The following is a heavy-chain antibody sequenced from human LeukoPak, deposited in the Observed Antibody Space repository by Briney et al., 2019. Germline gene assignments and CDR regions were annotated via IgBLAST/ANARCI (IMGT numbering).Heavy chain of an antibody. CDR2: ISVNGGST. D-gene: IGHD1-1*01. J-gene: IGHJ4*02. Sequence: GGSLRLSCAASGFTVSAYAMTWVRQAAGKGLEWVSVISVNGGSTYYADSVKGRFTISRDNSKNTLYLQMNSLRAEDTAVYYCARMGNWNDALDYWGQGTLVTVSS. CDR1: GFTVSAYA. CDR3: ARMGNWNDALDY. V-gene: IGHV3-23*01.